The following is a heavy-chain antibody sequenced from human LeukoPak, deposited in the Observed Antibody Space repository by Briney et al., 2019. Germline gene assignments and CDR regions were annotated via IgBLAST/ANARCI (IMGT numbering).Heavy chain of an antibody. CDR2: ISAYNGNT. Sequence: ASAKVSRKASGYTFTSYGISWVRQAPGQGHERMGWISAYNGNTNYAQKLQGRVTMTTDTSTSTAYMELRSLRSDDTAVYYCARAGPPNYDFWSGYYLFDYWGQGTLVTVSS. V-gene: IGHV1-18*01. J-gene: IGHJ4*02. CDR3: ARAGPPNYDFWSGYYLFDY. D-gene: IGHD3-3*01. CDR1: GYTFTSYG.